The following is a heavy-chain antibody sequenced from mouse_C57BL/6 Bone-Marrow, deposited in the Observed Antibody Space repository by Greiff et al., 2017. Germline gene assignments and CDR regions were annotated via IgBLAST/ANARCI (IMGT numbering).Heavy chain of an antibody. J-gene: IGHJ3*01. CDR3: AKAMVTKD. CDR1: GYAFSSSW. V-gene: IGHV1-82*01. CDR2: IYPGDGDT. Sequence: VQLQQSGPELAKPGASVKISCKASGYAFSSSWMNWVKQRPGKGLEWIGRIYPGDGDTNYNGKFKGKATLTADKSSSTAYMQLSSLTSEDSAVYFCAKAMVTKDWGQGTLVTVSA. D-gene: IGHD2-2*01.